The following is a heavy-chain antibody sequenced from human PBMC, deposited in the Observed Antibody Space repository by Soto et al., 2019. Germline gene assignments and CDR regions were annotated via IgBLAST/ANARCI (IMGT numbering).Heavy chain of an antibody. Sequence: ASVKVSCKASGYTFTSYYMHWVRQAPGKGLEWMGGFDPEDGETIYAQKFQGRVTMTEDTSTDTAYMELSSLRSEDTAVYYCATRRYCSGGSCYRAFDIWGQGTMVTFSS. J-gene: IGHJ3*02. CDR3: ATRRYCSGGSCYRAFDI. V-gene: IGHV1-24*01. CDR1: GYTFTSYY. CDR2: FDPEDGET. D-gene: IGHD2-15*01.